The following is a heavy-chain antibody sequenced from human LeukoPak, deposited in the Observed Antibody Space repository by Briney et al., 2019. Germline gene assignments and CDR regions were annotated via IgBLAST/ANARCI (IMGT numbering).Heavy chain of an antibody. V-gene: IGHV5-51*01. J-gene: IGHJ4*02. CDR2: IYPGDSES. CDR3: ARHGGSSGWSFFDY. Sequence: KDGESLKISCKGSGYSFTSYWISWVRQMPGKGLEWMGIIYPGDSESRYSPSFQGQVTISADKSISTAYLQWSSLKASDTAMYYCARHGGSSGWSFFDYWGQGTLVTVSS. D-gene: IGHD6-19*01. CDR1: GYSFTSYW.